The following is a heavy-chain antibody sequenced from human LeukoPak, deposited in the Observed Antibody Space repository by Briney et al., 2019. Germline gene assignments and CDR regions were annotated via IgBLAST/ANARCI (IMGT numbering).Heavy chain of an antibody. CDR2: IIPILGIA. D-gene: IGHD2-15*01. Sequence: ASVKVSCKASGGAFSSYAISWVRQAPGQGLEWMGRIIPILGIANYAQKFQGRVTITADKSTSTAYMELSSLRSEDTAVYYCASWGSLGYCSGGSCWYYFDYWGQGTLVTVSS. V-gene: IGHV1-69*04. CDR1: GGAFSSYA. CDR3: ASWGSLGYCSGGSCWYYFDY. J-gene: IGHJ4*02.